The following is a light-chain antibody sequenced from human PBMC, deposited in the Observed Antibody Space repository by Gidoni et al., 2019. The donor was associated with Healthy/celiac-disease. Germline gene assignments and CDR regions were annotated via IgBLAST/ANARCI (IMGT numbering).Light chain of an antibody. CDR2: EAS. J-gene: IGKJ4*01. CDR1: QDISNY. Sequence: DTQMTQSPSSLSASVGDRVTITCQASQDISNYLTWYQQKPGKAPKLLIYEASNLETGVPSRFSGSGSGTDFTFTISSLQPEDIATYYCQQYDNLLTFGGGTKVEIK. CDR3: QQYDNLLT. V-gene: IGKV1-33*01.